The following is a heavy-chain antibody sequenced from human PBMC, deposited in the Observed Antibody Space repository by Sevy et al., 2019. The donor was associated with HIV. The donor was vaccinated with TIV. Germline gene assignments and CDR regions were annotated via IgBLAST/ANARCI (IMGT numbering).Heavy chain of an antibody. V-gene: IGHV3-21*06. CDR3: GSDAGSGWQNYFHQ. Sequence: GGSLRLSCAASGVSFNTYSMNWVRQAPGKGLEWVSSISDTSSYIFYADSVKGRFTISRDNARNSLYLQMNSLRAEDTAVYYCGSDAGSGWQNYFHQWGQGTLVTVSS. CDR2: ISDTSSYI. D-gene: IGHD6-19*01. CDR1: GVSFNTYS. J-gene: IGHJ1*01.